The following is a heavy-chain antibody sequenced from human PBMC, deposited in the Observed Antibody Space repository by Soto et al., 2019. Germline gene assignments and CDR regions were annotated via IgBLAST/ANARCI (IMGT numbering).Heavy chain of an antibody. CDR3: AKDKTYYYYYYMDV. CDR1: GFTFDDYA. V-gene: IGHV3-9*01. J-gene: IGHJ6*03. CDR2: ISWNSGSI. Sequence: EVQLVESGGGLVQPGRSLRLSCAASGFTFDDYAMHWVRQAPGKGLEWVSGISWNSGSIGYADSVKGRFTISRDNAKNSLYLPMNSLRAEDTALYYCAKDKTYYYYYYMDVWGKGTTVTVSS.